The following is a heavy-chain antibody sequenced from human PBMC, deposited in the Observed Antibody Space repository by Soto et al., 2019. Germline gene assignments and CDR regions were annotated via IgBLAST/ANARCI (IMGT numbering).Heavy chain of an antibody. CDR1: GFTFSSYG. J-gene: IGHJ6*02. V-gene: IGHV3-33*01. CDR3: ERDKAVRYYYYGMDV. CDR2: IWYDGSNK. D-gene: IGHD4-4*01. Sequence: GGSLRLSCAASGFTFSSYGMHWVRQAPGKGLEWVAVIWYDGSNKYYADSVKGRFTISRDNSKNTLYLQMNSLRAEDTAVYYCERDKAVRYYYYGMDVWGQGTTVTVSS.